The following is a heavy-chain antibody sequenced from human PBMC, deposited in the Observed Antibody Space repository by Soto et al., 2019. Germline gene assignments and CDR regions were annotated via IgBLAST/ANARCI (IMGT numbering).Heavy chain of an antibody. D-gene: IGHD3-16*01. J-gene: IGHJ6*02. CDR1: GYSFTRYG. V-gene: IGHV1-18*01. CDR2: INAYNGNT. CDR3: AMVDVYVTPSPQDV. Sequence: QVQLVQSGAEVKNPGASVKVSCKASGYSFTRYGIGWARQAPGQGLEWMGWINAYNGNTNYAQNLQGRLTLTTDTSTTTAYIELSSLRSNDTDIYYCAMVDVYVTPSPQDVWGQGTTVTVSS.